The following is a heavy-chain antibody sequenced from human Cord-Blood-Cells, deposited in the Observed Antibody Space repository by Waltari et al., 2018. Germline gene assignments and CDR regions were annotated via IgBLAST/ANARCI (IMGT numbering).Heavy chain of an antibody. CDR2: ISSSSSYI. Sequence: EVQLVESGGGLVKPGGSLRLSCAASGFTFSSYSMNWVRQAPGKGLEWVSSISSSSSYIYYADSVKGQFTISRDNAKNSLYLQMNSLRAEDTAVYYCARGYCTNGVCYFDYWGQGTLVTVSS. D-gene: IGHD2-8*01. CDR1: GFTFSSYS. V-gene: IGHV3-21*01. J-gene: IGHJ4*02. CDR3: ARGYCTNGVCYFDY.